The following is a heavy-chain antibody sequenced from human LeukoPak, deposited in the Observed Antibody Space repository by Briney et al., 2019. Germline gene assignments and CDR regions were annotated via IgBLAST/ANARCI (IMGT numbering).Heavy chain of an antibody. V-gene: IGHV4-59*01. D-gene: IGHD3-10*01. CDR1: GGSISSYY. J-gene: IGHJ6*03. CDR3: ARTTMVRGTYYMDV. CDR2: IYYSGYT. Sequence: SETLSLTCTVSGGSISSYYWSWIRQPPGKGLEWIGYIYYSGYTNYNPSLKSRVTISVDTSKNQSSLKLSSVTAADTAVYYCARTTMVRGTYYMDVWGKGTTVTVSS.